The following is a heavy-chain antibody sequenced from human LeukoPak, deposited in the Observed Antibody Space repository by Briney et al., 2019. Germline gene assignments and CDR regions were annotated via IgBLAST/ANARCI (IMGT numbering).Heavy chain of an antibody. V-gene: IGHV1-24*01. CDR2: FDPEDGET. Sequence: ASVKVSYKVSGYTLTELSMHWVRQAPGKGLEWMGGFDPEDGETSYAQKFQGRVTMTRDTSTSTVYMELSSLRSEDTAVYYCARAPYMITIFGVGDRYYYMDVWGKGTTVTVSS. CDR3: ARAPYMITIFGVGDRYYYMDV. J-gene: IGHJ6*03. D-gene: IGHD3-3*01. CDR1: GYTLTELS.